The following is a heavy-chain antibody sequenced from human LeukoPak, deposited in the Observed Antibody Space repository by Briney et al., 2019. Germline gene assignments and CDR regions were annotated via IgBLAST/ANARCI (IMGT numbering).Heavy chain of an antibody. CDR2: ISDDGSNK. D-gene: IGHD6-13*01. CDR3: ARDRGSSWYPPSYAFDI. CDR1: GFTFSSYA. Sequence: GGSLRLSCAASGFTFSSYAMHWVRQAPGKGLEWVAVISDDGSNKYYADSVKGRFTISRDNSKNTLYLQMNSLRAEDTAVYYCARDRGSSWYPPSYAFDIWGQGTMVTVSS. J-gene: IGHJ3*02. V-gene: IGHV3-30-3*01.